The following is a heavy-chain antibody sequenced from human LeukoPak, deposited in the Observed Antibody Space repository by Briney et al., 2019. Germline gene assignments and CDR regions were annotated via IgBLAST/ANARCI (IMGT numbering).Heavy chain of an antibody. CDR1: GGSISSGDYY. V-gene: IGHV4-30-4*01. CDR3: ARGRIVGATPEDY. J-gene: IGHJ4*02. Sequence: SETLSLTCTVSGGSISSGDYYWSWIRLPPGKGLEWIGYIYYSGSTYYNPSLKSRVTISVDTSKNQFSLKLSSVTAADTAVYYCARGRIVGATPEDYWGQGTLVTVSS. D-gene: IGHD1-26*01. CDR2: IYYSGST.